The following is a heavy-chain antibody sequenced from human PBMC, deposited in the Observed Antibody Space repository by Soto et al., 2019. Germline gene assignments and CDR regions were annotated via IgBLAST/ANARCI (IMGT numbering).Heavy chain of an antibody. J-gene: IGHJ6*02. CDR2: ISYDGSNK. CDR1: GFTFSSYG. CDR3: AKNIAARPRGRYYYYGMDV. V-gene: IGHV3-30*18. Sequence: QVQLVESGGGVVQPGRSLRLSCAASGFTFSSYGMHWVRQAPGKGLEWVAVISYDGSNKYYADSVKGRFTISRDNSKNTLYLQMNSLRAEDTAVYYCAKNIAARPRGRYYYYGMDVWGQGTTVTVSS. D-gene: IGHD6-6*01.